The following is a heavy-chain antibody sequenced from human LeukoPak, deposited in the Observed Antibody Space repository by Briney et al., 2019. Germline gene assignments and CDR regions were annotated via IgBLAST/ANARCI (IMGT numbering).Heavy chain of an antibody. CDR2: INHSGST. J-gene: IGHJ4*02. CDR3: ARGAHYYGSGSRAIQY. D-gene: IGHD3-10*01. V-gene: IGHV4-34*01. CDR1: GGSFSGYY. Sequence: PSETLSLTCAVYGGSFSGYYWSWIRQPPGKGLERIEEINHSGSTNYNPSLKSRVTISVDTSKNQFSLKLSSVTAADTAVYYCARGAHYYGSGSRAIQYWGQGTLVTVSS.